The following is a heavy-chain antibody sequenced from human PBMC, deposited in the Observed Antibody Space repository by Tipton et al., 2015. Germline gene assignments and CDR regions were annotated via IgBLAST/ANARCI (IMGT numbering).Heavy chain of an antibody. CDR2: ISSSSSYI. CDR3: ARSGGYGWDQ. D-gene: IGHD5-12*01. V-gene: IGHV3-21*06. CDR1: GFTFGSYA. J-gene: IGHJ4*02. Sequence: SLRLSCAASGFTFGSYAMTWVRQAPGKGLEWVSSISSSSSYIYYADSVKGRFTFSRDNAKNSLYLQMNRLRAEDTAVYYCARSGGYGWDQWGQGTLVTVSS.